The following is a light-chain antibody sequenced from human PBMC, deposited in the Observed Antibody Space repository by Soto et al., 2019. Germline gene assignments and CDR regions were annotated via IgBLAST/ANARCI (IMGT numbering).Light chain of an antibody. CDR2: GAS. CDR3: QQYNNRPWT. J-gene: IGKJ1*01. Sequence: EIVMTQSPATLSVSPGERATLSCRASQSVSSSLAWYQQKPGQAPRLLIYGASTRATGIPARFSGSGSGTDCTLTISSLQSEDFALYYCQQYNNRPWTFGQGTKVEIK. CDR1: QSVSSS. V-gene: IGKV3-15*01.